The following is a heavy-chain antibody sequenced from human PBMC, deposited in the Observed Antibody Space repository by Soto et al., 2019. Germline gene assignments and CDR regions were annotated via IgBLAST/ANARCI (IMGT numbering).Heavy chain of an antibody. CDR1: GFTFSSYS. CDR2: ISSSSSTI. J-gene: IGHJ6*02. D-gene: IGHD6-13*01. V-gene: IGHV3-48*02. CDR3: ARDLYSSNWYSVSQSVYYYGMDV. Sequence: EVQLVESGGGLVQPGGSLRLSCAASGFTFSSYSMNWVRQAPGKGLEWVSYISSSSSTIYYADSVKGRFTISRDNAKNSRYLQINSLGDEDTAVYYCARDLYSSNWYSVSQSVYYYGMDVWGQGTTVTVSS.